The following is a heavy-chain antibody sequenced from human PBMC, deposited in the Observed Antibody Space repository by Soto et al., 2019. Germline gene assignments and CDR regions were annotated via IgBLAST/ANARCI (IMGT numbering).Heavy chain of an antibody. Sequence: GXSVEESFKSSGGTFSSYASSGVRQAPVQGLEWMGGIIPIFGTANYAQKFQGRVTITADESTSTAYMELSSLRSEDTAVYYCARVQGYSSSWPQVRAFDIWGQGTMVTVSS. CDR3: ARVQGYSSSWPQVRAFDI. V-gene: IGHV1-69*13. CDR1: GGTFSSYA. J-gene: IGHJ3*02. CDR2: IIPIFGTA. D-gene: IGHD6-13*01.